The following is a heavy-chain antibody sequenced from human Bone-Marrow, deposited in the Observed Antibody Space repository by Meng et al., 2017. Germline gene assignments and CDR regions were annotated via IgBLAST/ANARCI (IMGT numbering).Heavy chain of an antibody. D-gene: IGHD6-25*01. J-gene: IGHJ4*02. CDR1: GYNFPDYY. V-gene: IGHV1-2*06. CDR3: ARDEDISAAGKLFGDY. CDR2: INPKSGDT. Sequence: QVQLVQSGAEVKKPGASGKVSFKPSGYNFPDYYIHWVRRAPGQGLEWMGRINPKSGDTHYAQKFQARVTMTGDTSISTAYMELSGLRSDDTAMYYCARDEDISAAGKLFGDYWGQGTLVTVSS.